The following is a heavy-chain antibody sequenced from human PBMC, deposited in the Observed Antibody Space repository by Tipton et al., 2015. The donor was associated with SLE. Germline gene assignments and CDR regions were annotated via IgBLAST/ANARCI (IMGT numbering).Heavy chain of an antibody. V-gene: IGHV3-30*18. CDR3: AKDGGSYHYYGMDV. D-gene: IGHD1-26*01. CDR2: IWYDGSNK. CDR1: GFTFSSYG. Sequence: RSLRLSCAASGFTFSSYGMHWVRQAPGKGLEWVAVIWYDGSNKYYADSVKGRFTISRDNSKNTPYLQMNSLRAEDTVVYYCAKDGGSYHYYGMDVWGQGTTVTVSS. J-gene: IGHJ6*02.